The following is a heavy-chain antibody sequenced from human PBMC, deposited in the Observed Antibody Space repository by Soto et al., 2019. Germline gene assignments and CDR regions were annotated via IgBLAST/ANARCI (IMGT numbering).Heavy chain of an antibody. D-gene: IGHD2-2*01. J-gene: IGHJ5*02. CDR3: ARDLYPGLVPAAMSVWFDP. Sequence: QVQLVQSGAEVKKPGSSVKVSCKASGGTFSSYAISWVRQAPGQGLEWMGGIIPIFGTANYAQKFQGRVTITADESTSTAYMELSSLRSEDTAVYYCARDLYPGLVPAAMSVWFDPWGQGTLVTVSS. CDR1: GGTFSSYA. CDR2: IIPIFGTA. V-gene: IGHV1-69*12.